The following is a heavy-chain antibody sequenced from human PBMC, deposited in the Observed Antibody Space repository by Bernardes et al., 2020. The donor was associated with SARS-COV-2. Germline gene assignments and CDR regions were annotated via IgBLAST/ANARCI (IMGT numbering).Heavy chain of an antibody. J-gene: IGHJ4*02. V-gene: IGHV3-74*01. CDR3: VREAYHYESSDLYG. D-gene: IGHD3-22*01. CDR1: GFTFSTSW. Sequence: GGSLRLSCAASGFTFSTSWMHWVRQASGKGLVWVSRVHSDGSSTNYADSVKGRFTISRDNAKNTLYLQMSSLRAEDTAVYYCVREAYHYESSDLYGWGQGTLVTVSS. CDR2: VHSDGSST.